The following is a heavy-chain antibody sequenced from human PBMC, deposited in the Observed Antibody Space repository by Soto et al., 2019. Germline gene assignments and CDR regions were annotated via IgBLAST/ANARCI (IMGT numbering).Heavy chain of an antibody. CDR2: IHPGDSYT. Sequence: GESLKISCKGSGYNFSNYWITWVRQMPGKGLEWMGRIHPGDSYTNYSPSFQGHVTISADKSISTAYLQWSSLKASDTALYYCATTYYYDGSYYSSPYDMDVWGQGTTVTVSS. CDR1: GYNFSNYW. V-gene: IGHV5-10-1*01. J-gene: IGHJ6*02. D-gene: IGHD3-22*01. CDR3: ATTYYYDGSYYSSPYDMDV.